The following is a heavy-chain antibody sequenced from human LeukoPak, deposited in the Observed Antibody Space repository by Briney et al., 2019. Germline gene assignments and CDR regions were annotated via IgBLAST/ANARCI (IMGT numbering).Heavy chain of an antibody. V-gene: IGHV1-46*01. CDR2: INHSGVST. Sequence: ASVKVSCKASGFSFTTFYMLWLRQAPGQGLEWMAVINHSGVSTTYAQNFQGRVTMTRDTSTSTVYMELSSLSPEDTAVYYCARGRVDKQPLLDYWGQGTLVTVSS. CDR1: GFSFTTFY. CDR3: ARGRVDKQPLLDY. D-gene: IGHD5-12*01. J-gene: IGHJ4*02.